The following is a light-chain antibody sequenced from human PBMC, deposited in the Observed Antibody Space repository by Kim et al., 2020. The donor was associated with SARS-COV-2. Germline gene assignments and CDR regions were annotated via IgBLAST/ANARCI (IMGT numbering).Light chain of an antibody. CDR2: GAS. CDR1: QSISSS. CDR3: QQYAYWRA. V-gene: IGKV3-15*01. J-gene: IGKJ5*01. Sequence: SLSPGERATLSCRGSQSISSSLAWYQQKPGQAPRVLISGASARATGIPARFSGSGSGTEFTLTISNLQSEDFAVYYCQQYAYWRAFGQGTRLEIK.